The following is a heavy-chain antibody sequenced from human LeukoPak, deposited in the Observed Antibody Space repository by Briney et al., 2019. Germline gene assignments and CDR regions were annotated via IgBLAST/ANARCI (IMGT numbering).Heavy chain of an antibody. Sequence: SGGSLRLSCAASGFTFSSYAMSWVRQAPGKGLEWVSAISGSGGSTYYADSVKGRFTISRDNSKNTLYLQMNSRRAEDTAVYYCAKEAAFGYSSSWYYFDYWGQGTLVTVSS. V-gene: IGHV3-23*01. D-gene: IGHD6-13*01. CDR1: GFTFSSYA. CDR2: ISGSGGST. J-gene: IGHJ4*02. CDR3: AKEAAFGYSSSWYYFDY.